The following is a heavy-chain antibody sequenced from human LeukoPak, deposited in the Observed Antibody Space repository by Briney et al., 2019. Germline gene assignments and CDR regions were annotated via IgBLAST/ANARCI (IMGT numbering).Heavy chain of an antibody. CDR2: ISSSGSTI. D-gene: IGHD3-9*01. V-gene: IGHV3-48*03. CDR1: GFTFSSYE. J-gene: IGHJ3*02. CDR3: ARELRTPYDILGRGNAFDI. Sequence: GGSLRLSCTASGFTFSSYEMNWVRQAPGKGLEWVSYISSSGSTIYYADSVKGRFTISRDNAKKSLYLQMNSLRAEDTAVYYCARELRTPYDILGRGNAFDIWGQGTMFTVSS.